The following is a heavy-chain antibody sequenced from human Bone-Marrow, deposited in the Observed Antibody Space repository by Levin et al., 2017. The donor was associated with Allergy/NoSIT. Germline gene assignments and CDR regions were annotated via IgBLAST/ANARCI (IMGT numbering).Heavy chain of an antibody. D-gene: IGHD6-6*01. J-gene: IGHJ6*02. CDR3: ARLIAARRSTEYYYYGMDV. CDR1: GYSFTSYW. V-gene: IGHV5-51*01. Sequence: AGGSLRLSCKGSGYSFTSYWIGWVRQMPGKGLEWMGIIYPGDSDTRYSPSFQGQVTISADKSISTAYLQWSSLKASDTAMYYCARLIAARRSTEYYYYGMDVWGQGTTVTVSS. CDR2: IYPGDSDT.